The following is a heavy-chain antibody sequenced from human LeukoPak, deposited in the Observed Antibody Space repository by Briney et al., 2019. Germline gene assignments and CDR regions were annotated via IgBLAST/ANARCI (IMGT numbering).Heavy chain of an antibody. V-gene: IGHV4-38-2*01. CDR1: GYSISSGYY. CDR2: IYHSGST. J-gene: IGHJ3*02. CDR3: ARPLTDPYWNDAFDI. D-gene: IGHD1-14*01. Sequence: SETLSLTCAVSGYSISSGYYWGWIRQPPGKGLEWIGSIYHSGSTYYNPSPKSRVTISVDTSKNQFSLKLSSVTAADTAVYYCARPLTDPYWNDAFDIWGQGTMVTVS.